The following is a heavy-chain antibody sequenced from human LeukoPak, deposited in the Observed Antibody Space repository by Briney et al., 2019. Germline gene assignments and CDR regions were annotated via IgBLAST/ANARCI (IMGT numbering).Heavy chain of an antibody. Sequence: ASVKVSFKASGYTFTSYDINWVRQATGQGLEWMGWMNPNSGNTGYAQKFQGRVTMTRNTSISTAYMALSSLRSEDTAVYYCARVGPNRAAAGTSFYWGQGTLVTVSS. V-gene: IGHV1-8*01. J-gene: IGHJ4*02. CDR2: MNPNSGNT. CDR1: GYTFTSYD. D-gene: IGHD6-13*01. CDR3: ARVGPNRAAAGTSFY.